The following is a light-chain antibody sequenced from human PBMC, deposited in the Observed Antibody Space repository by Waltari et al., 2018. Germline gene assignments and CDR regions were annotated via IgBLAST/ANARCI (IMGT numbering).Light chain of an antibody. Sequence: SYVLTQPPSVSVAPGKTAKISCGGNNIGRKSVHWYQQKPGQAPVLVVLDDTDRPLGIPERFSGSNSGNTATLTIRRAEAGDEADYYCQVWDAIDAPVLFGGGTKLTVL. J-gene: IGLJ2*01. CDR2: DDT. CDR3: QVWDAIDAPVL. V-gene: IGLV3-21*03. CDR1: NIGRKS.